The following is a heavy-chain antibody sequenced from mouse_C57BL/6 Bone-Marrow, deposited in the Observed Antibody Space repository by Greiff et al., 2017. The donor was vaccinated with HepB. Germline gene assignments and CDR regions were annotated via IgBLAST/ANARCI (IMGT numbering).Heavy chain of an antibody. V-gene: IGHV1-50*01. Sequence: VQLQQPGAELVKPGASVKLSCKASGYTFTSYWMQWVKQRPGQGLEWIGEIDPSDSYTNYNQKFKGKATLTVDTSSSTAYMQLSSLTSEDSAVYYCARRIVATDYYAMDYWGQGTSVTVSS. CDR2: IDPSDSYT. CDR1: GYTFTSYW. D-gene: IGHD1-1*01. CDR3: ARRIVATDYYAMDY. J-gene: IGHJ4*01.